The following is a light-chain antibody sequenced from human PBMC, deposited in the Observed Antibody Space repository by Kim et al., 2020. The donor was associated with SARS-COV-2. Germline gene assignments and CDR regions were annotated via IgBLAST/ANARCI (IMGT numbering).Light chain of an antibody. Sequence: EIVLTQSPATLSLSPGERATLSCRASQTVSIYLAWYQQKPGQAPRLLIYDTSNRATGIPPRFIGSGSGTDFTLTISSLEAEDFAVYYCQQRSNWPLTFGGGTKVDIK. J-gene: IGKJ4*01. CDR2: DTS. CDR3: QQRSNWPLT. CDR1: QTVSIY. V-gene: IGKV3-11*01.